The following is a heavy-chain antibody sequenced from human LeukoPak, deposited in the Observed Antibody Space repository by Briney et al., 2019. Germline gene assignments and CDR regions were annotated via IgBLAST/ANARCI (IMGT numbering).Heavy chain of an antibody. J-gene: IGHJ5*02. CDR1: GYTFTGYY. CDR2: INSNSGVP. D-gene: IGHD3-22*01. Sequence: ASVKVSCKASGYTFTGYYMHWVRQAPGQGLEWMGWINSNSGVPNYALRFQGRVTMTRDTSISTAYMELNRLRSDDTAVYYCARTGTYFFDNDGKTNWFDPWGQGTLVTVSS. CDR3: ARTGTYFFDNDGKTNWFDP. V-gene: IGHV1-2*02.